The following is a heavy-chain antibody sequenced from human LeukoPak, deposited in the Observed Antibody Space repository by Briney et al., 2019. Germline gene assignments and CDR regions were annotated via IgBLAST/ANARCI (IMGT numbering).Heavy chain of an antibody. Sequence: SVKVSCKASGYTFTGFFMNWVRHAPGQGLEWMGRINPNSGDTSYARKFQGRVTMTRDTSITTAYMDLSSLTSDDTAMYYCARWGELTGVGNWGQGTLVTVSS. J-gene: IGHJ4*02. CDR3: ARWGELTGVGN. V-gene: IGHV1-2*02. CDR1: GYTFTGFF. D-gene: IGHD1-1*01. CDR2: INPNSGDT.